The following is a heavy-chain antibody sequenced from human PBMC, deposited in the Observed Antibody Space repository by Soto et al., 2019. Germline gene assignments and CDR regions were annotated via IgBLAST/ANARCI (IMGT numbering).Heavy chain of an antibody. CDR3: AKAHLTTTVNTVGY. J-gene: IGHJ4*02. Sequence: QVQLVESGGGVVQPGRSLRLSCAASGFTFSNYGMHWVRQAPGKGLEWVAVISYHGSDKYYADSVKCRFTISRDNSKNTLYLQMDSLRAEDTAVYYCAKAHLTTTVNTVGYWGQGTLVTVSS. D-gene: IGHD4-17*01. CDR1: GFTFSNYG. CDR2: ISYHGSDK. V-gene: IGHV3-30*18.